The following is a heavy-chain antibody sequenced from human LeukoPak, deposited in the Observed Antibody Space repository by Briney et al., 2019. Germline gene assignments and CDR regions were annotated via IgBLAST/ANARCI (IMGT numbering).Heavy chain of an antibody. Sequence: PSETLSLTCAVYGGSFSGYYWSWIRQPPGKGLEWIGEINHSGSTNYNPSLKSRVTISVDTSKNQFSLELSSVTAADTAVYYCARATRYDYVWGSYRFPYNWFDPWGQGTLVTVSS. CDR1: GGSFSGYY. D-gene: IGHD3-16*02. CDR2: INHSGST. V-gene: IGHV4-34*01. J-gene: IGHJ5*02. CDR3: ARATRYDYVWGSYRFPYNWFDP.